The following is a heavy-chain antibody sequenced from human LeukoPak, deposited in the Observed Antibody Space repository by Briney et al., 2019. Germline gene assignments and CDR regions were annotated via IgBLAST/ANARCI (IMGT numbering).Heavy chain of an antibody. CDR3: ARDHYGSGSYYTPPNWFDP. CDR2: ISSSGSTI. D-gene: IGHD3-10*01. J-gene: IGHJ5*02. Sequence: GGSLRLSCAASGFTFSDYYMSWIRQAPGKGLEWVSYISSSGSTIYYADSVKGRFTISRDNAKNSLYLQMNSLRAEDTAVYYCARDHYGSGSYYTPPNWFDPWGQGTLVTVSS. V-gene: IGHV3-11*01. CDR1: GFTFSDYY.